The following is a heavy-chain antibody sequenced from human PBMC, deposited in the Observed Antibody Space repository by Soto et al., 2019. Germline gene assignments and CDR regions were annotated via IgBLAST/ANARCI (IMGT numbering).Heavy chain of an antibody. CDR2: IIPVFGTP. J-gene: IGHJ6*02. CDR1: GGRLSNFG. CDR3: ARGAATKIVVTTYYAMDV. D-gene: IGHD3-22*01. Sequence: QVQLVQSGAEVKKPGSSVKVSCTASGGRLSNFGISWVRQAPGQGLEWMGAIIPVFGTPNYAQKFQDRVTINADESTTTVYMEVRSLTSEDTAVYYCARGAATKIVVTTYYAMDVWGQGTTVTVSS. V-gene: IGHV1-69*12.